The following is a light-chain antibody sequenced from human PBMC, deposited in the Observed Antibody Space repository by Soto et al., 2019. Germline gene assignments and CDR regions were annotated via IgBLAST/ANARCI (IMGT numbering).Light chain of an antibody. Sequence: EIVLTQSPDTLSLSPGERATLSCRASQSVSSSLAWYQQKPGQAHRLLIYDASNRSNGIPARFSGSGSGTDFTLTISSLEPEDFAVYYCQHRSNWPPEVTFGPGTKVYIK. V-gene: IGKV3-11*01. J-gene: IGKJ3*01. CDR2: DAS. CDR3: QHRSNWPPEVT. CDR1: QSVSSS.